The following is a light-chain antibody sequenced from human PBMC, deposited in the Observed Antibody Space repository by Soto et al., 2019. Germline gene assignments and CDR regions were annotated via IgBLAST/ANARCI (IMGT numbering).Light chain of an antibody. Sequence: VLTQSPGALSLSRGETASLSCSTSQTANSEYLAWFKQRPGQAPRLLIFATSRRATDIPDRVSGRWYWTAFTLPIRRMEPEDLAVYYCHQFGYSPRTFVQGTKVDIK. V-gene: IGKV3-20*01. CDR3: HQFGYSPRT. CDR1: QTANSEY. CDR2: ATS. J-gene: IGKJ1*01.